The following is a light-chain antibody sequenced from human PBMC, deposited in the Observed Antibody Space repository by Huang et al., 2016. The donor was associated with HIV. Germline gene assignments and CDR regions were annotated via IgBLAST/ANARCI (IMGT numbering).Light chain of an antibody. Sequence: DIVMTQSPISLAVTPGEPASISCRSSQSLLHSNGYNYLDWYLQKPGQSPQLLIYLGSNRASGGPDRFSGSGSGTDFTLKISRVEADDVGVYYCMQALQTPLLTFGGGTKVEIK. V-gene: IGKV2-28*01. CDR3: MQALQTPLLT. CDR2: LGS. J-gene: IGKJ4*01. CDR1: QSLLHSNGYNY.